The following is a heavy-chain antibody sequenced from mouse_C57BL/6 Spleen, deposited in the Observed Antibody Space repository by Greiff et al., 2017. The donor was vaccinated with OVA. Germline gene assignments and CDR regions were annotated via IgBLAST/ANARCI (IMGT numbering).Heavy chain of an antibody. CDR3: ARGAYYGSREGIAY. Sequence: QVQLQQPGAELVKPGASVKLSCKASGYTFTSYWMQWVKQRPGQGLEWIGEIDPSDSYTNYNQKFKGKATLTVETSSSTAYMQLSSLTSEDSAVYYCARGAYYGSREGIAYWGKGTLVTVAA. V-gene: IGHV1-50*01. D-gene: IGHD1-1*01. CDR2: IDPSDSYT. J-gene: IGHJ3*01. CDR1: GYTFTSYW.